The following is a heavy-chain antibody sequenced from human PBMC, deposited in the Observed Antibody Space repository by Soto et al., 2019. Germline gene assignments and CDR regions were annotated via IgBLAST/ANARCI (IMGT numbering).Heavy chain of an antibody. Sequence: LRLSCAASGFTFSSYAMHWVRQAPGKGLEWVAVISYDGSNKYYADSVKGRFTISRDNSKNTLYLQMNSLRAEDTAVYYCARDRDYYGDYDNYFDYWGQGTLVTVSS. CDR3: ARDRDYYGDYDNYFDY. CDR1: GFTFSSYA. D-gene: IGHD4-17*01. CDR2: ISYDGSNK. J-gene: IGHJ4*02. V-gene: IGHV3-30-3*01.